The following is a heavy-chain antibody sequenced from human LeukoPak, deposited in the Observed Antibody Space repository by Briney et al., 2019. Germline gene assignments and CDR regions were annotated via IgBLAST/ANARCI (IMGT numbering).Heavy chain of an antibody. CDR3: ARDGTRAFDI. J-gene: IGHJ3*02. CDR2: IYYSGST. D-gene: IGHD3/OR15-3a*01. Sequence: PSETLSLTCTVSGGSISSYYWSWIRQPPGKGLEWIGYIYYSGSTNYNPSLKSRVTKSVDTSKNQFSLKLSSVTAADTAVYYCARDGTRAFDIWGQGTMVTVSS. V-gene: IGHV4-59*01. CDR1: GGSISSYY.